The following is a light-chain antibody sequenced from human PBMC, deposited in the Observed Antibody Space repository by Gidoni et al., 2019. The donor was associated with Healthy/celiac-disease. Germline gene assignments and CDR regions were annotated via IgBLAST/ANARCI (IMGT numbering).Light chain of an antibody. CDR3: QQRSNWPQLT. J-gene: IGKJ4*01. V-gene: IGKV3-11*01. CDR1: QSVSSY. Sequence: EIVFTQSTATLSLPPGERATLSCRASQSVSSYLSWYQQKPCQDPRLLIYDASNRATGIPARVSGSGYGTDFTLTISSLEPEDFTVYYCQQRSNWPQLTFGGGTKVEIK. CDR2: DAS.